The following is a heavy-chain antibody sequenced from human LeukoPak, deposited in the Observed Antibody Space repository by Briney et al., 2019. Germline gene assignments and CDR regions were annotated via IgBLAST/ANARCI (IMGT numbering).Heavy chain of an antibody. CDR1: GFTFSDYY. Sequence: GGPLRPSCAAPGFTFSDYYMSWIRQAPGKGLEGVSYISSSGSTIYYADSVKGRFTISRDNAKNSLYLQMNSLRAEDTAVYYCARDVGLQYDFDYWGQGTLVTVSS. CDR2: ISSSGSTI. J-gene: IGHJ4*02. V-gene: IGHV3-11*01. D-gene: IGHD4-11*01. CDR3: ARDVGLQYDFDY.